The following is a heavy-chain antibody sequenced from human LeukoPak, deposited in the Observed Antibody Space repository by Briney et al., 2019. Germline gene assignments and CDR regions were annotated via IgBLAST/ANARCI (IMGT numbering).Heavy chain of an antibody. D-gene: IGHD1-1*01. CDR2: ISGSGGNA. CDR3: AKKTQLERRNFDY. CDR1: GFTFSIYG. V-gene: IGHV3-23*01. Sequence: GGSLRLSCAASGFTFSIYGMSWVRQAPGKGLEWVSGISGSGGNAYYADSVRGRFTISRDNSKNTLYLQMTSLRAEDTAVYYCAKKTQLERRNFDYWGQGTLVTVSS. J-gene: IGHJ4*02.